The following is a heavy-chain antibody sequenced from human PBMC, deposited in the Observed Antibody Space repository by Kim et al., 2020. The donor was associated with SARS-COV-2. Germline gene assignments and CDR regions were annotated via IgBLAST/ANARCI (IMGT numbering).Heavy chain of an antibody. Sequence: SETLSLTCAVYGGSFSGYYWSWIRQPPGKGLEWIGEINHSGRTNYNPSLKSRVTISVDTSKIQFSLKLTSLTAAEAPLFFCALRLSNTSGWGSHYCDLWG. D-gene: IGHD3-10*01. CDR1: GGSFSGYY. V-gene: IGHV4-34*01. J-gene: IGHJ2*01. CDR2: INHSGRT. CDR3: ALRLSNTSGWGSHYCDL.